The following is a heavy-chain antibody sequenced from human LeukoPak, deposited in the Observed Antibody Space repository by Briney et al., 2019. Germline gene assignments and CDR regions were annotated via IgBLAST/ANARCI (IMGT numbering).Heavy chain of an antibody. J-gene: IGHJ4*02. CDR1: GFTFSTYW. CDR2: IKQDGSEK. Sequence: GGSLRLSCAASGFTFSTYWMSWVRQAPGKGLEWAANIKQDGSEKYYVDSVKGRFTISRDNAKNSLYLQMNSLRAEDTAMYYCARDSAGNDYWGQGTLVTVSS. V-gene: IGHV3-7*01. D-gene: IGHD6-13*01. CDR3: ARDSAGNDY.